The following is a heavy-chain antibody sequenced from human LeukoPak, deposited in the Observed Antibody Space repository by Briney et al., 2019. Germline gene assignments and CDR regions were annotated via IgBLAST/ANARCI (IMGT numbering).Heavy chain of an antibody. CDR3: ARETHYYDSSGYYYRRSDAFDI. V-gene: IGHV4-59*12. Sequence: PSETLSLTCTVSGGSISSYYWSWIRQPPGKGLEWIGYIYYSGSTNYNPSLKSRVTISVDTSKNQFSLKLSSVTAAGTAVYYCARETHYYDSSGYYYRRSDAFDIWGQGTMVTVSS. CDR2: IYYSGST. D-gene: IGHD3-22*01. J-gene: IGHJ3*02. CDR1: GGSISSYY.